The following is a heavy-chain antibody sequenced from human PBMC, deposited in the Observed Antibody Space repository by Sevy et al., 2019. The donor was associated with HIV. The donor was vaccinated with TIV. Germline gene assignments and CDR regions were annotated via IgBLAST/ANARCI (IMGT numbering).Heavy chain of an antibody. CDR3: AREFVAVGATTTPWFDP. J-gene: IGHJ5*02. CDR1: GGSISSGSYY. Sequence: SETLSLTCTVSGGSISSGSYYWSWIRQPAGKGLEWIGRIYTGGSTNYNPSLKSRVTISVDTSKNQFSLKLSSVTAADTAVYYCAREFVAVGATTTPWFDPWGQGTLVTVSS. CDR2: IYTGGST. D-gene: IGHD1-26*01. V-gene: IGHV4-61*02.